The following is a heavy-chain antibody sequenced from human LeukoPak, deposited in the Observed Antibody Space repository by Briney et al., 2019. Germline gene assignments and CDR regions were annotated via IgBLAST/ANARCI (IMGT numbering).Heavy chain of an antibody. CDR1: GLTFSIHW. D-gene: IGHD2/OR15-2a*01. Sequence: GGSLRLSCAASGLTFSIHWMNWVRQAPGKGLECAANINQDGSDKYYVDSVKGRFTISRDNTKNSLYLQMNSLRVEGTAVYYCARKGSQWDFLVDLWGHGTLVTVSS. CDR2: INQDGSDK. V-gene: IGHV3-7*01. J-gene: IGHJ4*01. CDR3: ARKGSQWDFLVDL.